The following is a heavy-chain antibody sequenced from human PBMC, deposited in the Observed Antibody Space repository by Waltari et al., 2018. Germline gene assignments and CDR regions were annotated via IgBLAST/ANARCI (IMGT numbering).Heavy chain of an antibody. J-gene: IGHJ4*02. CDR1: RDSVSSTTAA. V-gene: IGHV6-1*01. CDR2: TYYRSRWYN. D-gene: IGHD2-21*01. CDR3: ARDPPDCYTYFDY. Sequence: HVQLKQSGPGLVKPSQALLLPCAISRDSVSSTTAAWNWSRQSPSRGLAWLGRTYYRSRWYNNDAVSVNSRITINQDTSYNQFSLQLSAVTPEDTAVYDCARDPPDCYTYFDYWGQGTLVTVSS.